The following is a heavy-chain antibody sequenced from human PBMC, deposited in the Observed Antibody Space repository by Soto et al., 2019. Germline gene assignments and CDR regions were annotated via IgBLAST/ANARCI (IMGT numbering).Heavy chain of an antibody. Sequence: GGSLRLSCAASGFDFSVYWMSWVRQAPGKGPEWVANIKFDGSEKQYVDSVKGRFTISRDNARNSVFLQMNSLRAGDTAVYYCVKDGGYCSSATCYSPRNHYFDAWGQGTLVTVSS. CDR3: VKDGGYCSSATCYSPRNHYFDA. CDR1: GFDFSVYW. D-gene: IGHD2-2*01. CDR2: IKFDGSEK. J-gene: IGHJ5*02. V-gene: IGHV3-7*03.